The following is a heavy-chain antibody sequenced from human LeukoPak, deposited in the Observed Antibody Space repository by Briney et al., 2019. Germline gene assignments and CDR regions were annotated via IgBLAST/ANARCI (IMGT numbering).Heavy chain of an antibody. CDR2: IYYSGST. D-gene: IGHD3-10*02. J-gene: IGHJ4*02. V-gene: IGHV4-39*07. Sequence: PSETLSLTCTVSGGSISSSSYYWGWIRQPPGKGLKWIGSIYYSGSTYYNPSLKSRVTISVDTSKNQFSLKLSSVTAADTAVYYCARDYVRGGYGVDYWGQGTLVTVSS. CDR1: GGSISSSSYY. CDR3: ARDYVRGGYGVDY.